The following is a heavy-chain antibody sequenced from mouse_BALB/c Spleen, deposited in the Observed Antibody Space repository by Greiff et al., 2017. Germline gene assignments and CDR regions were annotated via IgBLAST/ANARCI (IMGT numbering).Heavy chain of an antibody. CDR1: GFTFSSFG. V-gene: IGHV5-17*02. D-gene: IGHD1-2*01. CDR3: ARRGFITTATYYAMDY. Sequence: EVKLMESGGGLVQPGGSRKLSCAASGFTFSSFGMHWVRQAPEKGLEWVAYISSGSSTIYYADTVKGRFTISRDNPKNTLFLQMTSLRSEDTAMYYCARRGFITTATYYAMDYWGQGTSVTVSS. J-gene: IGHJ4*01. CDR2: ISSGSSTI.